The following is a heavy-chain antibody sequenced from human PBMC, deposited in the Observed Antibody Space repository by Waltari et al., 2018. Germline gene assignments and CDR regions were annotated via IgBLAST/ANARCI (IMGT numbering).Heavy chain of an antibody. CDR3: ARGSRAFDY. CDR2: IKQDGSEK. V-gene: IGHV3-7*01. Sequence: EVQLVESGGGLVQPGGSLRLSCAASGFTFSRYWMTWVRQAPGKGLEWVANIKQDGSEKYYVDSVKGRFTISRDNAKNSLYLQMNSLRAEDTAVYYCARGSRAFDYWGQGTLVTVSS. J-gene: IGHJ4*02. CDR1: GFTFSRYW.